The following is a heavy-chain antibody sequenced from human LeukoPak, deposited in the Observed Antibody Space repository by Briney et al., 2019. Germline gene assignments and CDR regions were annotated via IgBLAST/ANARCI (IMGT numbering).Heavy chain of an antibody. CDR3: AREGTMTTWTHSSDAFDI. CDR1: GASISSYS. Sequence: PAETLSLTCTVSGASISSYSWSWIRQPPGKGLEWIGNIYYSASTNYNPSLTSLVTISVDMSKNQFFLKLSSVTAADTAVYYCAREGTMTTWTHSSDAFDIWGKGTMVTVSS. V-gene: IGHV4-59*01. CDR2: IYYSAST. D-gene: IGHD4-17*01. J-gene: IGHJ3*02.